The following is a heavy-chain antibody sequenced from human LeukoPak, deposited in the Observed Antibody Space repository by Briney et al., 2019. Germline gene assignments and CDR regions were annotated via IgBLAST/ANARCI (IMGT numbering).Heavy chain of an antibody. CDR1: GGSISSYY. Sequence: SETLSLTCTVSGGSISSYYWSWIRQPPGKGLEWIGYIYYSGSTNYNPSLKSRVTISVDTSKNQFSLKLSSVTAADTAVYYCARALWSGYYPFDYWGQGTLATVSS. CDR2: IYYSGST. J-gene: IGHJ4*02. V-gene: IGHV4-59*01. D-gene: IGHD3-3*01. CDR3: ARALWSGYYPFDY.